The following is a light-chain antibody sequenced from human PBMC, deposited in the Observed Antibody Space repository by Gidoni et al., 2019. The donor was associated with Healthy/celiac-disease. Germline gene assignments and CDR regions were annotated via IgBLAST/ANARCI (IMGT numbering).Light chain of an antibody. CDR3: MQALQTPT. J-gene: IGKJ1*01. V-gene: IGKV2-28*01. CDR1: QSLLHSNGYNY. CDR2: LGS. Sequence: VMTQSPLSLPVTPGEPASISCTSSQSLLHSNGYNYLDWYLQKPGQSPQLLIYLGSNRASGVPDRFSGSGSGTDFTLRISRVEAEDVGVYYCMQALQTPTFGQGTKVEIK.